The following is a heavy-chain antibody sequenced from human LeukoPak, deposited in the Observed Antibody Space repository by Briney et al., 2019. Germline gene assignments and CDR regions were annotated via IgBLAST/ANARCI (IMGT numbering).Heavy chain of an antibody. D-gene: IGHD3-3*01. J-gene: IGHJ4*02. CDR3: ITGDYDFWSGFYSPNHYFDY. Sequence: GGSLRLSCAASGFTFSSASMSWVRQAPGKGLEWVGRIKGKTAAGAPDYVASVKGRFTISRDDSKNTLFLHMNSLKTEDTAVYYCITGDYDFWSGFYSPNHYFDYWGQGTLVTVSS. CDR1: GFTFSSAS. V-gene: IGHV3-15*01. CDR2: IKGKTAAGAP.